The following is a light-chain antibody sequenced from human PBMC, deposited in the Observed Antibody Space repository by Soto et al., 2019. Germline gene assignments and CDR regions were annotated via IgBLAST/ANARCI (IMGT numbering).Light chain of an antibody. V-gene: IGLV1-40*01. CDR1: SSNIGAGYD. Sequence: QSVLTQPPSVSGAPGQRVTISCTGSSSNIGAGYDVHWYQQLPGTAPKLLIYGNSNRPSGVPDRFSGSKSGTSASLAITGLQAEDEADDYCQSDDSSRSGWVFGGGTKLTVL. CDR3: QSDDSSRSGWV. J-gene: IGLJ3*02. CDR2: GNS.